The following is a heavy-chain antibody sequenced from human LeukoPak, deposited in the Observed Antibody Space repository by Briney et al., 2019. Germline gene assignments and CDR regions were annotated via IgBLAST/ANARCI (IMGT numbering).Heavy chain of an antibody. Sequence: GGSLRLSCAASGFTFSSYAMSWVRQAPGKGLEWVSAISGSGGSTYYADSVKGRFTISRDNSKNTLYLQMNSLRAEDTAVYYCATSLIVVVIKGLDYWGQGTLVTVSS. D-gene: IGHD3-22*01. V-gene: IGHV3-23*01. CDR2: ISGSGGST. J-gene: IGHJ4*02. CDR1: GFTFSSYA. CDR3: ATSLIVVVIKGLDY.